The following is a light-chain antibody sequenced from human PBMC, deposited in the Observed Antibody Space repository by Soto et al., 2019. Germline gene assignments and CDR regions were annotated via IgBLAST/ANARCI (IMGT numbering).Light chain of an antibody. J-gene: IGLJ1*01. CDR3: CSHAGGDTYV. CDR2: EGF. Sequence: LTQPASVSGSPGQSITISCTGTSSDVGSGNVVSWYQHYPGKAPQLMIYEGFNRPSGVSSRFSGSRSGNTASLTISGLQAEDEADYYCCSHAGGDTYVFGTGTKVTAL. CDR1: SSDVGSGNV. V-gene: IGLV2-23*01.